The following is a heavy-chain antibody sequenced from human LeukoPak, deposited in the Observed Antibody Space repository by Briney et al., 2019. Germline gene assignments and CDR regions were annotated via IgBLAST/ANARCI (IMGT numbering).Heavy chain of an antibody. J-gene: IGHJ3*02. V-gene: IGHV1-69*05. Sequence: ASVKVSCKASGGTFSSYAISWVRQAPGQGLEWMGGIIPIFGTANYAQKFQGRVTITTDESTSTAYMELSSLRSEDTAVYYCATPLRNSPALRAFDIWGQGTMVTVSS. CDR1: GGTFSSYA. CDR3: ATPLRNSPALRAFDI. CDR2: IIPIFGTA. D-gene: IGHD2-15*01.